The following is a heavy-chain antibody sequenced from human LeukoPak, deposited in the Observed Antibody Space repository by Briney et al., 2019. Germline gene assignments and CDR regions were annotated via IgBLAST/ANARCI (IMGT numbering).Heavy chain of an antibody. CDR2: IYSRGST. V-gene: IGHV4-61*01. Sequence: SETLSLTCAVSGYFISSGYYWGWIRQPPGKGLEWIGYIYSRGSTNYNPSLKSRVTISVDTSKNQFSLKLTSVTAADTAVYYCARGFDDYDVLLGYEYWGQGILVTVSS. CDR3: ARGFDDYDVLLGYEY. D-gene: IGHD3-9*01. J-gene: IGHJ4*02. CDR1: GYFISSGYY.